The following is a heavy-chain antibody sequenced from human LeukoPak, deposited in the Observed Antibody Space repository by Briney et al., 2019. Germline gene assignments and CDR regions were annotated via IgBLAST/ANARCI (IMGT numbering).Heavy chain of an antibody. CDR1: GGSISSYY. J-gene: IGHJ4*02. D-gene: IGHD5-18*01. CDR3: ARHSTTGYSYGFGLDY. CDR2: IYYSGST. V-gene: IGHV4-59*08. Sequence: PSETLSLTCTVSGGSISSYYWSWIRQPPGKGLEWIGYIYYSGSTNYNPSLKSRVTISVDTSKNQFSLKLSSVTAADTAVYYCARHSTTGYSYGFGLDYWGQGTLVTVSS.